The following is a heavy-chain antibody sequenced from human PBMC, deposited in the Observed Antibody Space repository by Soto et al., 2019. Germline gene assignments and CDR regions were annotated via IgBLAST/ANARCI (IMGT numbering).Heavy chain of an antibody. CDR1: GGTFSSYA. D-gene: IGHD2-2*01. CDR2: IIPIFGTA. Sequence: SVKVSCKASGGTFSSYAISWVRQAPGQGLEWMGGIIPIFGTANYAQKFQGRVTITADESTSTAYMELSSLRSEDTAVYYCARDQGYCSSTSCSPFYYYGMDVXGQGTTVTVS. J-gene: IGHJ6*02. CDR3: ARDQGYCSSTSCSPFYYYGMDV. V-gene: IGHV1-69*13.